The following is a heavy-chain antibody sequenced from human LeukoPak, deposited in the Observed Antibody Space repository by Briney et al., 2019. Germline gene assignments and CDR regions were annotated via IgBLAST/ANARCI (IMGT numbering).Heavy chain of an antibody. D-gene: IGHD4-11*01. Sequence: AGGSLRLSCAASGFTFSSYSMNWVRQAPGKGLEWVSSISSSSSYIYYADSVKGRFTISRDNAKNSLYLQMNSLRAEDTAVYYCARERGDYSNYRGLDYWGQGTLVTVSS. V-gene: IGHV3-21*01. CDR3: ARERGDYSNYRGLDY. CDR2: ISSSSSYI. CDR1: GFTFSSYS. J-gene: IGHJ4*02.